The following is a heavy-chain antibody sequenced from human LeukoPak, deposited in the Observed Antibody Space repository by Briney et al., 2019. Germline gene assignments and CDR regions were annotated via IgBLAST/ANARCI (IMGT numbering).Heavy chain of an antibody. J-gene: IGHJ4*02. CDR2: VSGSGDGT. Sequence: GGSLRLSCAASGFTFSNYAMSWVRQAPGKGLEWGSGVSGSGDGTYYGDSVKGRFTISRDNSKNTLYLQMNSLRAEETAVYYCAKEKQRNFDYWGQGTLVTVSS. CDR3: AKEKQRNFDY. CDR1: GFTFSNYA. V-gene: IGHV3-23*01.